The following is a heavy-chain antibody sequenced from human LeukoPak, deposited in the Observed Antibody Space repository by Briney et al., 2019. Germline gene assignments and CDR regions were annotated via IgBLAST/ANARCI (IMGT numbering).Heavy chain of an antibody. CDR2: MNPNSGNT. V-gene: IGHV1-8*03. J-gene: IGHJ4*02. CDR3: ATSRPGNYFPNY. D-gene: IGHD2/OR15-2a*01. Sequence: GASVKVSSKAYGYTFTSYDINWVRQATGHGLEWMGWMNPNSGNTGYAQKFQGRVTITRNTSISTAYMELSSLRSEDTAVYYCATSRPGNYFPNYWGQGTLVTVSS. CDR1: GYTFTSYD.